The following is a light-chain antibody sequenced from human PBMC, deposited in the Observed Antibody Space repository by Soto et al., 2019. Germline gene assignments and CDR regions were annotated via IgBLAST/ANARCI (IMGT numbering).Light chain of an antibody. V-gene: IGLV2-23*01. Sequence: QSALTQPASVSGSPGQSITISCTRSSTDFENYNLVSWYQHCPDKAPILIIYEGTKRPSEISDRFSGSESDTTASLIISGLQPEDEADYYCSSYAGSSARVVFGGGTKLTVL. CDR1: STDFENYNL. CDR3: SSYAGSSARVV. J-gene: IGLJ2*01. CDR2: EGT.